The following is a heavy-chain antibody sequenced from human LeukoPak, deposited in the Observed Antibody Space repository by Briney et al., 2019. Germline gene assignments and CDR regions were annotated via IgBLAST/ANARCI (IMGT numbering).Heavy chain of an antibody. J-gene: IGHJ6*03. CDR1: GGSISGYY. CDR3: ARGLSSSPYYYYYYMDV. CDR2: INHSGST. D-gene: IGHD6-6*01. Sequence: AETLSLTCTVSGGSISGYYWSWIRQPPGKGLEWIGEINHSGSTNYNPSLKSRVTISVDTSKNQFSLKLSSVTAADTAVYYCARGLSSSPYYYYYYMDVWGKGTTVTVSS. V-gene: IGHV4-34*01.